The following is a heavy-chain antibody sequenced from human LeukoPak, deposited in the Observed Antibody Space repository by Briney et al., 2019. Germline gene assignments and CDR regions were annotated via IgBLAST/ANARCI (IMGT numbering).Heavy chain of an antibody. D-gene: IGHD3-22*01. CDR1: GYTFTGYY. CDR2: INPNSGGT. J-gene: IGHJ3*02. CDR3: ARLLDFYYDSSGYRNDAFDI. V-gene: IGHV1-2*02. Sequence: GASVKVSCKASGYTFTGYYMHWVRQAPGQGLEWMGWINPNSGGTNYAQKFQGRVTMTRDTPISTAYMELSRLRSDDTAVYYCARLLDFYYDSSGYRNDAFDIWGQGTMVTVSS.